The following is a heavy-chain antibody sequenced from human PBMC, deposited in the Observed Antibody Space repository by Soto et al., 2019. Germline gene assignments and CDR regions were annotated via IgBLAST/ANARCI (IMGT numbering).Heavy chain of an antibody. CDR1: GGTFSSYA. Sequence: SVKVSCKASGGTFSSYAISWVRQAPGQGLEWMGGIIPIFGTANYAQKFQGRVTITAAKSTSTAYMELSSLRSEDTAVYYCASGGNSLYWYFDYWGQGTLVTVSS. J-gene: IGHJ4*02. D-gene: IGHD2-21*02. CDR2: IIPIFGTA. V-gene: IGHV1-69*06. CDR3: ASGGNSLYWYFDY.